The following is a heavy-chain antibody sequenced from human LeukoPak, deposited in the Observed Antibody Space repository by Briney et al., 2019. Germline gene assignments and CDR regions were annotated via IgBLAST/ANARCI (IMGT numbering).Heavy chain of an antibody. J-gene: IGHJ5*02. CDR1: GASFSGYY. CDR2: INHSGST. CDR3: ANTIAARRFDP. V-gene: IGHV4-34*01. Sequence: PSETLSLTCAVYGASFSGYYCSWIRQPPGKGLEWIGEINHSGSTNYNPSLKSRVAISVDTSKNLFSLKLSSVTAADTAVYYCANTIAARRFDPWGQGTLVTVSS. D-gene: IGHD6-6*01.